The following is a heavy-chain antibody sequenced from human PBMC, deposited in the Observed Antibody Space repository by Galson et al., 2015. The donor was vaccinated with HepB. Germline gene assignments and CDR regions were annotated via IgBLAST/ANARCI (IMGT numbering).Heavy chain of an antibody. D-gene: IGHD3-22*01. V-gene: IGHV3-30*04. CDR1: GFTFSSYA. J-gene: IGHJ4*02. CDR2: ISYDGSNK. Sequence: SLRLSCAASGFTFSSYAMHWVRQAPGKGLEWVAVISYDGSNKYYADSVKGRFTISRDNSKNTLYLQMNSLRAEDTAVYYCAREAWTPITMIVEAFDYWGQGTLVTVSS. CDR3: AREAWTPITMIVEAFDY.